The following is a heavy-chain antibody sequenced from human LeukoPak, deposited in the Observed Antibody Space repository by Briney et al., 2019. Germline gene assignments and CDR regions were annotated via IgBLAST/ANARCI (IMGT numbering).Heavy chain of an antibody. J-gene: IGHJ4*02. CDR3: AKPPSGVYYYDRSSYYPFDY. CDR2: ISGSGGST. Sequence: GGSLRLSCAASGFTFSSYAMSWVRQAPGKGLEWVSAISGSGGSTYYADSVKGRFTISRDNSKNTLYLQMNSLRAEDTAVYYCAKPPSGVYYYDRSSYYPFDYWGQRTLVTVSS. D-gene: IGHD3-22*01. V-gene: IGHV3-23*01. CDR1: GFTFSSYA.